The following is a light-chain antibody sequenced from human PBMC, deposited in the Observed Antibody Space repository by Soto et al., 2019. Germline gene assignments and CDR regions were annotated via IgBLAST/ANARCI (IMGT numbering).Light chain of an antibody. Sequence: QSELNQPASGYGSPGQSITISCTGTSSDFGIYNSISWYQQYPGKAPKLLIHDISNRPPGVSNRFSGSKSGNTASLTISGLQADDEADYYCSSFTSSNSYVFGSGTKGT. V-gene: IGLV2-14*01. CDR2: DIS. J-gene: IGLJ1*01. CDR3: SSFTSSNSYV. CDR1: SSDFGIYNS.